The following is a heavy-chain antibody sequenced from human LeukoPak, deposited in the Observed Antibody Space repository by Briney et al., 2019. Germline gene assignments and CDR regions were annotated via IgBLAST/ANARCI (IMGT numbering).Heavy chain of an antibody. Sequence: KTGGSLRLSCAASGFTFSNAWMSWVRQAPGKGLEWVGRIKSKTDGGTTDYAAPVKGRFTISRDDSKNTLYLQMNSLKTEDTAVYYCTTHASHDYGDSYAFDIWGQGTMVTVSS. J-gene: IGHJ3*02. CDR2: IKSKTDGGTT. CDR3: TTHASHDYGDSYAFDI. V-gene: IGHV3-15*01. D-gene: IGHD4-17*01. CDR1: GFTFSNAW.